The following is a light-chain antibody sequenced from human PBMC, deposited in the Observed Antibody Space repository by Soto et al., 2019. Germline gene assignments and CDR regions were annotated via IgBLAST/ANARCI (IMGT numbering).Light chain of an antibody. V-gene: IGKV3-15*01. CDR2: GVS. CDR3: HQRNK. CDR1: LIVFSN. J-gene: IGKJ5*01. Sequence: EVVMTPSPGTLSVSPRVTVTLDCRTSLIVFSNLSWYEQKTGNAPRLPIYGVSTSDTGIPARFSGSGSGTDFTLTISSLDPEDFGVYYCHQRNKFGQGTRVEIK.